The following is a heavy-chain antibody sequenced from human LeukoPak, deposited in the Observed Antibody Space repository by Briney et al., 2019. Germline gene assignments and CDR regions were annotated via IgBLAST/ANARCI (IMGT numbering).Heavy chain of an antibody. CDR3: ARGGIVGATNLYYYGMDV. J-gene: IGHJ6*02. V-gene: IGHV3-11*01. Sequence: GGSLRLSCAASGFTFSDYYMSWIRQAPGKGPEWVSYISSSGSTIYYADSVKGRFTISRDNAKNSLYLQMNSLRAEDTAVYYCARGGIVGATNLYYYGMDVWGQGTTVTVSS. CDR2: ISSSGSTI. CDR1: GFTFSDYY. D-gene: IGHD1-26*01.